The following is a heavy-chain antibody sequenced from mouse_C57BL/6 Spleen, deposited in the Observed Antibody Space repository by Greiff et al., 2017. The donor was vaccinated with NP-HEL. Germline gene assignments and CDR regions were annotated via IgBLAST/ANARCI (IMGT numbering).Heavy chain of an antibody. D-gene: IGHD2-5*01. CDR1: GYAFSSYW. Sequence: QVQLQQSGAELVKPGASVKISCKASGYAFSSYWMNWVKQRPGKGLEWIGQIYPGDGDTNYNGKFKGKATLTADKSSSTAYMQLSSLTSEDSAVYFCARNDDSNRFYAMDYWGQGTSVTVSS. CDR2: IYPGDGDT. CDR3: ARNDDSNRFYAMDY. J-gene: IGHJ4*01. V-gene: IGHV1-80*01.